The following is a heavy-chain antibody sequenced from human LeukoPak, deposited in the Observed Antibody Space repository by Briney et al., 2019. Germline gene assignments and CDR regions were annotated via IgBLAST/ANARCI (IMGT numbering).Heavy chain of an antibody. J-gene: IGHJ4*02. D-gene: IGHD1-14*01. CDR3: ARATGAGYFDY. CDR1: GGSISSGGYY. V-gene: IGHV4-30-2*01. Sequence: PSQTLSLTCTVSGGSISSGGYYWSWIRQPPGKGLEWIGYIYHSGSTYYNPSLKSRVTISVDRSKNQFSLKLSSVTAAGTAVYNCARATGAGYFDYWGQGTLVTVSS. CDR2: IYHSGST.